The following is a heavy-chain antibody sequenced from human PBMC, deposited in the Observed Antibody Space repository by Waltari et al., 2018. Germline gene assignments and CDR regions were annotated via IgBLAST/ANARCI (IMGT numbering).Heavy chain of an antibody. J-gene: IGHJ4*02. CDR2: FYKSGTT. CDR1: RSSIRHHNYY. D-gene: IGHD5-12*01. Sequence: QLQLQESGPGLVKPSETLSLTCTVSRSSIRHHNYYWGWVRQPPGKGLEGIGSFYKSGTTYNNPSLKGRVTIAVDTSNNQFSLKVNSVTAADTAVYYCVRGYPDIVATISDYWGQGTLVIVSS. V-gene: IGHV4-39*07. CDR3: VRGYPDIVATISDY.